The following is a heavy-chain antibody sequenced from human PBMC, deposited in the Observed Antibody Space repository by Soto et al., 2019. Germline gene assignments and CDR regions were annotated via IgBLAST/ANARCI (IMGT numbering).Heavy chain of an antibody. CDR2: IWYDGSNK. CDR1: GFTFSSYG. J-gene: IGHJ5*02. V-gene: IGHV3-33*01. D-gene: IGHD3-10*01. Sequence: GSLRLSCAASGFTFSSYGMHWVRQAPGKGLEWVAVIWYDGSNKYYADSVKGRFTISRDNSKNTLYLQMNGLRAEDTAVYYCAREREPLWFGGRWFDPWGQGTLVTVSS. CDR3: AREREPLWFGGRWFDP.